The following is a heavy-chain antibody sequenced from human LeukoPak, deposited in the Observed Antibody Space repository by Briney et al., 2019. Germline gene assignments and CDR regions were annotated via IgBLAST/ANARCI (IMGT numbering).Heavy chain of an antibody. D-gene: IGHD4-17*01. CDR3: ARALTTDHSGRWFDP. CDR1: GFIFSHYW. V-gene: IGHV3-7*01. Sequence: GRSLRLSCAGSGFIFSHYWMSWLRQAPGKEPEGVANIKLFGDEQYYGDSVKGRFIISRDNAKNSLYLQMHSLRADDTAVYYCARALTTDHSGRWFDPWGQGTLVTVSS. CDR2: IKLFGDEQ. J-gene: IGHJ5*02.